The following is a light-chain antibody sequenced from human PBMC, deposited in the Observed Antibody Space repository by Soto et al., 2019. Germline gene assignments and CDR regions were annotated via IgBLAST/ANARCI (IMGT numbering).Light chain of an antibody. Sequence: QSVLTQHASVSGSPGQSITISCTGTNGDIGGYNYVSWYQQHPGTAPKLIISEVTNRPSGVSDRFSGSRSGNTASLTISGLQVEDEADYYCSSYLNTATPCVFGTGTKAPS. V-gene: IGLV2-14*01. J-gene: IGLJ1*01. CDR3: SSYLNTATPCV. CDR2: EVT. CDR1: NGDIGGYNY.